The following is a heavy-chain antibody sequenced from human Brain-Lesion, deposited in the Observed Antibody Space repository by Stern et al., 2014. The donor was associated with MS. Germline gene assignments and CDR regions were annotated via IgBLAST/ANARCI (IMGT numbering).Heavy chain of an antibody. V-gene: IGHV4-4*02. Sequence: VQLVESGPGLVKPSGTLSLTCAVSGGSISSSNWWSWVRQSPGKGLEWIGESDHRGSTIYNPSLKSRVTVSVDKSKNRFSLNLRSVTAADTAVYFCARFPASRPHVFDSWGQGTLVTVSS. D-gene: IGHD6-13*01. CDR1: GGSISSSNW. CDR3: ARFPASRPHVFDS. J-gene: IGHJ4*02. CDR2: SDHRGST.